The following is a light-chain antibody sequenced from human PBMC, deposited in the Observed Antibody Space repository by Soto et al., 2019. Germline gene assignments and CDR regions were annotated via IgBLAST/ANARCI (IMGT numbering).Light chain of an antibody. CDR3: GSYGGSNNLI. J-gene: IGLJ2*01. CDR2: EVT. Sequence: QSALTQPPSASGSPGQSGTISCTGTSSDVGGYNYVSWYQQHPGKAPKLVIYEVTKRPSGVPDRFSGSRSGNTASLTVSGLQAEDEADYYCGSYGGSNNLIFGGGTQLTVL. V-gene: IGLV2-8*01. CDR1: SSDVGGYNY.